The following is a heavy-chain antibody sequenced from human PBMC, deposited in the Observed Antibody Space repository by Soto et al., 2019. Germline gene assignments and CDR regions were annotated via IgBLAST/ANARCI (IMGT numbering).Heavy chain of an antibody. Sequence: PGGSLRLSCAASGFTFSSYGMHWVRQAPGKGLEWVAVIWYDGSNKYYADSVKGRFTISRDNSKNTLYLQMNSLRAEDTAVYYCARDPYCSGGSCSAPAPFDYWGQATLVTVSS. V-gene: IGHV3-33*01. CDR1: GFTFSSYG. CDR2: IWYDGSNK. D-gene: IGHD2-15*01. CDR3: ARDPYCSGGSCSAPAPFDY. J-gene: IGHJ4*02.